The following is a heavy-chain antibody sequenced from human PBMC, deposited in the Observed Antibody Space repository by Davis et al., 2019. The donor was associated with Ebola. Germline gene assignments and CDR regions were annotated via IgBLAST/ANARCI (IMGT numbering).Heavy chain of an antibody. Sequence: GESLKISCAASGFTFSSYAMSWVRQAPGKVLEWVSAISGSSSSTYYADSVKGRFTISRDNSKNTLYLQMNSLRAEDTAVYYCAKRGTTKSIAARPVYYYYMDVWGKGTTVTVSS. D-gene: IGHD6-6*01. V-gene: IGHV3-23*01. J-gene: IGHJ6*03. CDR3: AKRGTTKSIAARPVYYYYMDV. CDR2: ISGSSSST. CDR1: GFTFSSYA.